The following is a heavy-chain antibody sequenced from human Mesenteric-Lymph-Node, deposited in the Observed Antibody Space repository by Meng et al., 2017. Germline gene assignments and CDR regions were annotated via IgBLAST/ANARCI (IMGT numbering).Heavy chain of an antibody. V-gene: IGHV3-30*03. J-gene: IGHJ4*02. CDR2: ISYDGSEK. CDR3: ATGWGQIDH. Sequence: QVQLVESGGGVVQPGRSLRLSCAASGFSFSSYGMHWVRQAPGKGLEWVAVISYDGSEKYYADSVKGRFTISRDDSKNTVFLQMNSLKSEDTAVYYCATGWGQIDHWGQGTLVTVSS. CDR1: GFSFSSYG. D-gene: IGHD3-16*01.